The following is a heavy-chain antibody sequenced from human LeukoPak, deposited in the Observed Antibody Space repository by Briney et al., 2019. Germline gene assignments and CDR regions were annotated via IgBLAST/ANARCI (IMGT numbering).Heavy chain of an antibody. CDR3: AGEGELLRPIDILTGRPPID. CDR2: IKHRGST. V-gene: IGHV4-34*01. Sequence: SETLSLTCAVYGGSLSGYYGSWTRHPPGKGREWSGEIKHRGSTNYNPSLKSRVTISVDTSKNQFSLKLSSVTAADTAVYYCAGEGELLRPIDILTGRPPIDRGQGTLVTVSS. D-gene: IGHD3-9*01. J-gene: IGHJ4*02. CDR1: GGSLSGYY.